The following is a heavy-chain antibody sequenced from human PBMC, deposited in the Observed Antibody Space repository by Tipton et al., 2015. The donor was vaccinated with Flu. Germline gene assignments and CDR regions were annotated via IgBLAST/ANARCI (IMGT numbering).Heavy chain of an antibody. J-gene: IGHJ4*02. D-gene: IGHD2-2*01. CDR1: GYTFTSYG. Sequence: QLVQSGAELKKPGVSVKVSCKASGYTFTSYGISWVRQAPGQGLEWMGWISAYTDNTNYAQKFQGRITMTTDTSTNTAFMELRTLRSDDTAVYYCARDMPQGVVVIPPAKRFDFWGQGTLVTVSS. V-gene: IGHV1-18*01. CDR3: ARDMPQGVVVIPPAKRFDF. CDR2: ISAYTDNT.